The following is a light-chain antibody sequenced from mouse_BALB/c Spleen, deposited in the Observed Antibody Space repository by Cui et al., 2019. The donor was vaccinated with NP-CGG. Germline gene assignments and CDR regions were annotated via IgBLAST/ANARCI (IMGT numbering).Light chain of an antibody. CDR3: ALWYSSHWL. CDR2: GTN. Sequence: AVVTQESALNTSPGETVTLTCRSSTGAVTTSNYANWVQEKPDHLFTGLIGGTNNRAPGVPARFSGSLIGDKAALTITGAQTEDETIYFCALWYSSHWLFGGGTKLTVL. J-gene: IGLJ1*01. V-gene: IGLV1*01. CDR1: TGAVTTSNY.